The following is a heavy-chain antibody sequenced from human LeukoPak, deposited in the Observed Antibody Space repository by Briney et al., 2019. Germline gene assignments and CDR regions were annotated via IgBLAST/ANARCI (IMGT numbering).Heavy chain of an antibody. CDR1: GFTVSSNY. CDR2: IYCGGST. CDR3: ARERQECMDV. D-gene: IGHD3-10*01. V-gene: IGHV3-53*01. Sequence: PGGSLRLSCAASGFTVSSNYMSWVRQAPGKGLEWVSVIYCGGSTYYAASVKGRFAISRDNSKDTLYLQRNSLRAEETAVYYCARERQECMDVWGQGTTVTVSS. J-gene: IGHJ6*02.